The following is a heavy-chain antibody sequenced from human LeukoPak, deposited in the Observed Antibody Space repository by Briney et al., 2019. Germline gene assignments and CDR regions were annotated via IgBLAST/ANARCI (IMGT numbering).Heavy chain of an antibody. J-gene: IGHJ3*02. V-gene: IGHV3-20*04. CDR1: GFTFDDYG. CDR2: INWNGGST. D-gene: IGHD1-26*01. Sequence: PGGSLRLSCAASGFTFDDYGMSWVRHAPGKGLEWVSGINWNGGSTGYADSVKGRFTISRDNAKKSLYLQMNSLRAEDTALYYCARVVTIVGATSAFDIWDQGTMVTVSS. CDR3: ARVVTIVGATSAFDI.